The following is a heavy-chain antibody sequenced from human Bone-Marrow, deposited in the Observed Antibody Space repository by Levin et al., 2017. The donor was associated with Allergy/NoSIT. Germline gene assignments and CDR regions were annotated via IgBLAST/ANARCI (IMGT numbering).Heavy chain of an antibody. CDR3: ARFNGYDFDY. J-gene: IGHJ4*01. D-gene: IGHD5-12*01. Sequence: PSETLSLTCTVSGGSISGGGYYWSWLRQHPGKGLEWIGYTYYSGNTYYNSFLKSRVIISVVTSKNQLSLKLTSVTVADTAVYYCARFNGYDFDYWGQGTLVTVSS. CDR2: TYYSGNT. CDR1: GGSISGGGYY. V-gene: IGHV4-31*03.